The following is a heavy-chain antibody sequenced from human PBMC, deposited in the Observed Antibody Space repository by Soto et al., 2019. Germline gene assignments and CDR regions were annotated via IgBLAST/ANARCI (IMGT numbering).Heavy chain of an antibody. Sequence: EVQLVESGGGLVQPGRSLRLSCAASGFTFDDYAMHWVRQAPGKGLEWVSGISWNSGSIGYADSVKGRFTISRDNAKNSLYLQMNSLRAEDTALYYCAKSPVALGVVGQQYFQHWGQGTLVTVSS. V-gene: IGHV3-9*01. CDR1: GFTFDDYA. CDR2: ISWNSGSI. CDR3: AKSPVALGVVGQQYFQH. D-gene: IGHD2-15*01. J-gene: IGHJ1*01.